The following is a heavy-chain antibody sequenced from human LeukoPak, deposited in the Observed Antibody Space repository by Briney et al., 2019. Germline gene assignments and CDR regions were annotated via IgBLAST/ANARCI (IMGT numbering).Heavy chain of an antibody. J-gene: IGHJ5*02. CDR3: ARALVVPAVEGAWFDP. V-gene: IGHV3-7*01. CDR1: GFTFSSYW. D-gene: IGHD2-2*01. Sequence: GGSLRLSCAASGFTFSSYWMSWVRQAPGKGLEWVANIKQDGSEKYYVDSVKGRFTTSRDNAKNSLYLQMNSLRAEDTAVYYCARALVVPAVEGAWFDPWGQGTLVTVSS. CDR2: IKQDGSEK.